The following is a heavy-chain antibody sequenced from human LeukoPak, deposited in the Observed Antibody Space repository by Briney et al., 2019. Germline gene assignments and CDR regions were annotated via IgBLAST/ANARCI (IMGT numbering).Heavy chain of an antibody. D-gene: IGHD4-17*01. V-gene: IGHV4-34*01. Sequence: MTSETLSLTCAVYGGSFSGYYWSWIRQPPGKGLGWIGEINHSGSTNYNPSLKSRVTISVDTSKNQFSLKLSSVTAADTAVYYCARGKGDYLRYYFDYWGQGTLVTVSS. CDR2: INHSGST. CDR3: ARGKGDYLRYYFDY. J-gene: IGHJ4*02. CDR1: GGSFSGYY.